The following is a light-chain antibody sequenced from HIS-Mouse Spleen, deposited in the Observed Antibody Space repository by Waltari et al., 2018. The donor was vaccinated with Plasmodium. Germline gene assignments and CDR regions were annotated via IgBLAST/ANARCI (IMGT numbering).Light chain of an antibody. CDR2: QDS. V-gene: IGLV3-1*01. Sequence: SCELTQPPSVSVSPGQTASITCSGAYLGYNYACWYQQKPGQSPVLVIYQDSKRPSGIPERFSGSNAGNTATLTISGTQAMDEADYYCQAWDSSTVVFGGGTKLTVL. CDR3: QAWDSSTVV. CDR1: YLGYNY. J-gene: IGLJ2*01.